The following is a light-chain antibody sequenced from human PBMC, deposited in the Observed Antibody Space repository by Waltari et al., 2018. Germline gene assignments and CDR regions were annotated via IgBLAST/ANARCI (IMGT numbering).Light chain of an antibody. CDR1: NNHLGASKF. J-gene: IGLJ2*01. Sequence: SALTQPASVSGSPGPSITLSCTGTNNHLGASKFVPWYQQHPGRAPQLMIYDVTERPSGISYRFSGSKSANTASLTISGLLPEDEAIYYCCSFTATHTLLFGGGTTVTVL. CDR2: DVT. V-gene: IGLV2-14*03. CDR3: CSFTATHTLL.